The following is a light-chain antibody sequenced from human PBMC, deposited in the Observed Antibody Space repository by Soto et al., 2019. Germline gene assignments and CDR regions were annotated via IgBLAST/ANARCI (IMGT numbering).Light chain of an antibody. Sequence: QSVLTQPASVSGSPEQLITISCTGTSSDVGAYNLVSWYQQHPGEAPRLIIYEGSKRPSGISHRFSGSKSDNTASLTISGLRAEDEAHYHCCSYAGSRTFVFGGGTKLTVL. V-gene: IGLV2-23*01. CDR2: EGS. CDR1: SSDVGAYNL. CDR3: CSYAGSRTFV. J-gene: IGLJ2*01.